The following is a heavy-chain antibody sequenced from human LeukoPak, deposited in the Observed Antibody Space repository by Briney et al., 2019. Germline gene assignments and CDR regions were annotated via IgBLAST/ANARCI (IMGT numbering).Heavy chain of an antibody. CDR1: GFTFSSYA. J-gene: IGHJ4*02. V-gene: IGHV3-23*01. D-gene: IGHD2-2*01. CDR2: ISGSGGST. Sequence: GGSLRLSCAASGFTFSSYAMSWVRQAPGKGLEWVSAISGSGGSTYYADSVKGRFTISRDNSKNTLYLQMNSLRAEDTAVYYCAKDSPIVVPAAMEGAVFDYWGQGTLVTVSS. CDR3: AKDSPIVVPAAMEGAVFDY.